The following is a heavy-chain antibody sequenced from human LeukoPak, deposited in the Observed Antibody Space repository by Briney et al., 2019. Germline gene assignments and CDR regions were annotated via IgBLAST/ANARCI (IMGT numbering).Heavy chain of an antibody. CDR1: GGSISSSSYY. Sequence: SETLSLTCTVSGGSISSSSYYWGWIRQPPGKGLEWIGSIYYSGSTYYNPSLKSRVTISVDTSKNQFSLKLSSVTAADTAVYYCARDPISSRSDAFDIWGQGTMVTVSS. CDR2: IYYSGST. V-gene: IGHV4-39*07. CDR3: ARDPISSRSDAFDI. J-gene: IGHJ3*02. D-gene: IGHD6-13*01.